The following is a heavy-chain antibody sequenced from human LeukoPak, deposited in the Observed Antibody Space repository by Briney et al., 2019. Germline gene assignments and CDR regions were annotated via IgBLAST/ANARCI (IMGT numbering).Heavy chain of an antibody. V-gene: IGHV3-30*04. CDR2: ISYDGSNK. CDR1: GFTFSSYA. Sequence: GGSLRLSCAASGFTFSSYAMHWVRQAPGKGPEWVAVISYDGSNKYYADSVKGRFTISRGNSKNTLYLQMNSLRAEDTAVYYCARDSGGNFDYWGQGTLVTVSS. J-gene: IGHJ4*02. D-gene: IGHD6-25*01. CDR3: ARDSGGNFDY.